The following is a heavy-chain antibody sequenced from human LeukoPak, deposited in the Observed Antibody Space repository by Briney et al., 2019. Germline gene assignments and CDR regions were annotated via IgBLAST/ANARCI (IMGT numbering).Heavy chain of an antibody. Sequence: ASVKVSCKASGYTFTGYYMHWVRQAPGQGLEWMGWINPNSDGTNYAQKFQGRVTMTRDTSISTAYMELSSLRSDDTAVYYCARVLVPAGGGVVDYWGQGTLVTVSS. J-gene: IGHJ4*02. D-gene: IGHD3-16*01. CDR3: ARVLVPAGGGVVDY. CDR2: INPNSDGT. CDR1: GYTFTGYY. V-gene: IGHV1-2*02.